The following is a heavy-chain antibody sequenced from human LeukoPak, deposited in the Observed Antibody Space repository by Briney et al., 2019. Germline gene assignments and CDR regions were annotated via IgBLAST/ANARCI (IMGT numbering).Heavy chain of an antibody. CDR1: GFTFSSYA. CDR3: AKSRVTMIVVDSDAFDI. J-gene: IGHJ3*02. CDR2: ISGSGGST. V-gene: IGHV3-23*01. Sequence: GGSLRLSCAASGFTFSSYAMSWVRQAPGKGLEWVSAISGSGGSTYYADSVKGRFTISRDNSKNTLYLQMNSLRAEDTAVYYCAKSRVTMIVVDSDAFDIWGQGTMVTVSS. D-gene: IGHD3-22*01.